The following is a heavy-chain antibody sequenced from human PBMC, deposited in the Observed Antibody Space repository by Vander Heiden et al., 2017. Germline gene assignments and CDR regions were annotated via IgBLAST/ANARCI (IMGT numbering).Heavy chain of an antibody. CDR2: ISGSGGST. D-gene: IGHD3-10*01. J-gene: IGHJ4*02. CDR3: AKGQGAMVRGSRDDY. V-gene: IGHV3-23*01. CDR1: GFPFSISA. Sequence: EVQLLESGGGLVQPGGSLRLSCAASGFPFSISAMSWVRQAPGKGLGWGSAISGSGGSTYYADSVKGRFTISRDNSKNTLYLQMNSLRAEDTAVYYCAKGQGAMVRGSRDDYWGQGTLVTVSS.